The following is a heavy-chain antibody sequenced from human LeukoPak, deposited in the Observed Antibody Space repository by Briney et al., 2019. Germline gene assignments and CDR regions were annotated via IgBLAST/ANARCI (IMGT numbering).Heavy chain of an antibody. Sequence: KSSETLSLTCTVSGGSISSGGYYWSWIRQHPGKVLEWIGYIYYSGSTYYNPSLKSRVTISVDTSKNQFSLKLSSVTAADTAVYYCAKDEVRYFDWSHHYYYGMDVWGKGTTVTVSS. CDR2: IYYSGST. J-gene: IGHJ6*04. V-gene: IGHV4-31*03. D-gene: IGHD3-9*01. CDR1: GGSISSGGYY. CDR3: AKDEVRYFDWSHHYYYGMDV.